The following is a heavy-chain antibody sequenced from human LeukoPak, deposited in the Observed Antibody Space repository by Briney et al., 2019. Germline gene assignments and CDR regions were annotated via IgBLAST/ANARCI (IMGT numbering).Heavy chain of an antibody. CDR1: GSIFTTYG. CDR2: ISYDGSNK. CDR3: ARDPQRWQQLPHYWYFDL. Sequence: GGSLILSCATSGSIFTTYGIHWVRQAPGKGLEWVAVISYDGSNKFYTDSVKGRFTMSRDSSKNTLYLQMNSLRSDDTAVYYCARDPQRWQQLPHYWYFDLWGRGTLVTVSS. J-gene: IGHJ2*01. V-gene: IGHV3-30*03. D-gene: IGHD5-24*01.